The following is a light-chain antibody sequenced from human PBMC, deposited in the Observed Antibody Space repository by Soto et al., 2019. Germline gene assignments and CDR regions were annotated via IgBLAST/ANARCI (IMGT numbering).Light chain of an antibody. Sequence: LTQPASLSGSPGQSITISCTGTSSDVGDYDYVSWYQQHPGKAPKLIIYEVSDRPSGVSNRFSGSKSANTASLTISGLQAKDEADYFCSSYTSSRSLVFGTGTKVTVL. J-gene: IGLJ1*01. V-gene: IGLV2-14*01. CDR2: EVS. CDR1: SSDVGDYDY. CDR3: SSYTSSRSLV.